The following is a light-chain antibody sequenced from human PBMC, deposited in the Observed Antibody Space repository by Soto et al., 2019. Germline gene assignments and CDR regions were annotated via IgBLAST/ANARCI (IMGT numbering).Light chain of an antibody. CDR3: CSYAGSSTFLFV. V-gene: IGLV2-23*03. CDR2: EGS. J-gene: IGLJ1*01. Sequence: QSVLTQPASVSGSPGHSITISCTGTSSDVGSYNLVSWYQQHPGKAPKLMIYEGSKRPSGVSNRFSGSKSGNTASLTISGLQAEDEADYYCCSYAGSSTFLFVFGTGTKVTVL. CDR1: SSDVGSYNL.